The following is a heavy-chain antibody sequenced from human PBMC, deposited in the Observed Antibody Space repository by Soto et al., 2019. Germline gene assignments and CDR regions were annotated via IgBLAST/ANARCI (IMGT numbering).Heavy chain of an antibody. Sequence: PSETLSLTCTVSGGSISSSSYYWGWIRQPPGKGLEWIGSIYYSGSTYYNPSLKSRVTISVDTSKNQFSLKLSSVTAADTAVYYCARPFYGGKLNDQAFDIWGQGTMVTVSS. J-gene: IGHJ3*02. CDR2: IYYSGST. V-gene: IGHV4-39*01. CDR3: ARPFYGGKLNDQAFDI. D-gene: IGHD4-17*01. CDR1: GGSISSSSYY.